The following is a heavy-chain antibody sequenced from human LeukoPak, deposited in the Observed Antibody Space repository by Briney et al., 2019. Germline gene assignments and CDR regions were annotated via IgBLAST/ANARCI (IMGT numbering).Heavy chain of an antibody. D-gene: IGHD3-22*01. CDR3: AADQGYYDSSGYA. V-gene: IGHV1-58*01. CDR2: IVVGSGNT. CDR1: GFTFTSSA. J-gene: IGHJ5*02. Sequence: SVKVSCKASGFTFTSSAVQWVRQARGQRLEWIGWIVVGSGNTNYAQKFQERVTITRDMSTSTAYMELSSLRSEDTAVYYCAADQGYYDSSGYAWGQGTLVTVSS.